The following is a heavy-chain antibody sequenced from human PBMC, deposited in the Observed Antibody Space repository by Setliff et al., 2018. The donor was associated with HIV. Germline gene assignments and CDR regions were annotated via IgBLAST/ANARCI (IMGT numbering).Heavy chain of an antibody. V-gene: IGHV3-23*01. CDR2: ISGTGGST. Sequence: GGSLRLSCAASGFTFSSYAMHWVRQAPGKGLEWVSVISGTGGSTYYADSLKGRFTISRDNSKNTLYLQMDGLRAEDTAVYFCARDNLYYNTWNASPVYGLDVWGQGTTVTVSS. J-gene: IGHJ6*02. CDR3: ARDNLYYNTWNASPVYGLDV. D-gene: IGHD3-3*01. CDR1: GFTFSSYA.